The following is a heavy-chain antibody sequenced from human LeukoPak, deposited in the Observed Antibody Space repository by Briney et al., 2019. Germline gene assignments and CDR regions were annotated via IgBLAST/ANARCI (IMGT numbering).Heavy chain of an antibody. CDR2: IYTSGST. CDR1: GGSISSGSYY. J-gene: IGHJ3*02. Sequence: SETLSLTCTVSGGSISSGSYYWSWIRQPAGKGLEWIGRIYTSGSTNYNPSLKSRVTISVDTSKNQFSLKLSSVTAADTAVYYCARHEVVTRLYDAFDIWGQGTMVTVSS. CDR3: ARHEVVTRLYDAFDI. V-gene: IGHV4-61*02. D-gene: IGHD4-23*01.